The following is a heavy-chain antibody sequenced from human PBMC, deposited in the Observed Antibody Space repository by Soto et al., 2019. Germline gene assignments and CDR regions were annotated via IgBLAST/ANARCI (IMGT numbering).Heavy chain of an antibody. Sequence: QVTLKESGPVLVKPTETLTLTCTVSGFSLSNARMGVSWVRQPPGKALEWLAHIFSNDEKSYSTSLKSRLTISKDTSKSQVVLTMTNMDPVDTATYYCARMGDVYNFYFDYWGQGTLVTVSS. V-gene: IGHV2-26*01. CDR2: IFSNDEK. D-gene: IGHD1-1*01. CDR1: GFSLSNARMG. J-gene: IGHJ4*02. CDR3: ARMGDVYNFYFDY.